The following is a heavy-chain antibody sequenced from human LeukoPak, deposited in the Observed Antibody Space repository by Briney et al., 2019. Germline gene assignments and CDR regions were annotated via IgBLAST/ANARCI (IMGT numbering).Heavy chain of an antibody. J-gene: IGHJ1*01. CDR2: IYYSGST. CDR1: GGSITSTLYY. Sequence: SETLSLTCTVSGGSITSTLYYWGWFRQSSGKGLEWIGSIYYSGSTYYNPSLKSRVTISVDTSKDQFSLRLTSVTAADTAVYFCAGQPENTRGFYWGQGTLVTVSS. D-gene: IGHD2-2*01. CDR3: AGQPENTRGFY. V-gene: IGHV4-39*01.